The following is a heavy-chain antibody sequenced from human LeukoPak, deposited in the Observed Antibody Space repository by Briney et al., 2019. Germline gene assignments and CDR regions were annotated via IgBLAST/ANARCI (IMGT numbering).Heavy chain of an antibody. CDR2: INPNSGGT. V-gene: IGHV1-2*02. CDR1: GYTFTGYY. CDR3: ARGVAAPPPYYYYMDV. J-gene: IGHJ6*03. Sequence: ASVKVSCKASGYTFTGYYMHWVRQAPGQGLEWMGWINPNSGGTNYAQKFQGRVTMTRDTSISTAYMELSRPRSDDTAVYYCARGVAAPPPYYYYMDVWGKGTTVTVSS. D-gene: IGHD2-15*01.